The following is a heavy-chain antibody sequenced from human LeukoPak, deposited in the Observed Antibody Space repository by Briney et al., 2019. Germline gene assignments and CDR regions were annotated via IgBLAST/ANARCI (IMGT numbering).Heavy chain of an antibody. CDR3: TNLGYFYLDV. V-gene: IGHV3-23*01. CDR2: ISGGGVST. J-gene: IGHJ6*03. CDR1: GFTFSSFP. Sequence: GGSLRLSCAASGFTFSSFPMSWVRQAPGKGLEWVSVISGGGVSTYYADSVKGRFTISRDNAKNSLHLQMNSLRVEDTAVYYCTNLGYFYLDVWGKGITVTISS.